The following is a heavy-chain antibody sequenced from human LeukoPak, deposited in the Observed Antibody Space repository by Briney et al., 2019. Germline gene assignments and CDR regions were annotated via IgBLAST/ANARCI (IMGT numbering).Heavy chain of an antibody. D-gene: IGHD3-16*02. CDR2: IWYDGSNK. CDR3: AREYVWGSYRQGLYYAMDV. Sequence: GGSLRLACAASGFTFSSYAMHWVRQAPGKGLEWVAVIWYDGSNKYYADSVKCRFTISRDRSNSTLYWHLRTLRAQQTAVSYCAREYVWGSYRQGLYYAMDVWGQGTTVTVSS. V-gene: IGHV3-30*07. CDR1: GFTFSSYA. J-gene: IGHJ6*02.